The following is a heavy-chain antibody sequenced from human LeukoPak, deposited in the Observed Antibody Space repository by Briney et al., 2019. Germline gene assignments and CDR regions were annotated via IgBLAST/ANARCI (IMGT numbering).Heavy chain of an antibody. J-gene: IGHJ5*02. D-gene: IGHD4-11*01. CDR1: GGSISSGNYY. CDR2: IYTSGST. V-gene: IGHV4-61*02. Sequence: SETLSLTCTVSGGSISSGNYYWSWIRKPAGKGLEWIGRIYTSGSTNYNPSLKSRVTISVDTSKNQFSLKLSSVTAADTAVYYCARGPLTVTRGFDPWGQGTLVTVSS. CDR3: ARGPLTVTRGFDP.